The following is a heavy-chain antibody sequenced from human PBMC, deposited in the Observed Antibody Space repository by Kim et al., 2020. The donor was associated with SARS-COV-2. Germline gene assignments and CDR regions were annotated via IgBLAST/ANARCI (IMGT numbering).Heavy chain of an antibody. CDR1: GYTFTSYY. CDR2: INPSGGST. Sequence: ASVKVSCKASGYTFTSYYMHWVRQAPGQGLEWMGIINPSGGSTSYAQKFQGRVTMTRYTSTSTVYMELSSLRSEDTAVYYCARARTAMVIEGWGQGTLVTVSS. CDR3: ARARTAMVIEG. J-gene: IGHJ4*02. D-gene: IGHD5-18*01. V-gene: IGHV1-46*01.